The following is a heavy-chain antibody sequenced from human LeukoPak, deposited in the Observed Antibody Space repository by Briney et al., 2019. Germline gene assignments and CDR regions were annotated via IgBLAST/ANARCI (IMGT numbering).Heavy chain of an antibody. CDR2: IKQDGSEK. Sequence: QTGGSLRLSCAASGFTFSSYWMSWVRQAPGKGLEWVANIKQDGSEKYYVDSVKGRFTISRDNAKNSLYLQMNSLRAEDTAVYYCARGGGNGGNAFDIWGQGTMVTVSS. D-gene: IGHD4-23*01. CDR1: GFTFSSYW. CDR3: ARGGGNGGNAFDI. V-gene: IGHV3-7*01. J-gene: IGHJ3*02.